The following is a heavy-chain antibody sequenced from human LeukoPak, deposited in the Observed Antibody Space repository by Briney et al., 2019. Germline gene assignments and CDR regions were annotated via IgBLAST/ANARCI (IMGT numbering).Heavy chain of an antibody. J-gene: IGHJ4*02. V-gene: IGHV4-34*01. CDR3: ARGSDTVAGTY. Sequence: PSQTLSLTCAVYGGSLSGYYWSWIRQPPGKGLEWIGEINHSGSTNYNPSPKSRVSISVDSSKNWFSLQVSSLTAANTAVYYCARGSDTVAGTYGGQGTLVT. CDR2: INHSGST. D-gene: IGHD4-11*01. CDR1: GGSLSGYY.